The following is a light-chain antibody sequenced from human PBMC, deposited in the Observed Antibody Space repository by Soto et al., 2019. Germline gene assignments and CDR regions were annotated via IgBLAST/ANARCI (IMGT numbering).Light chain of an antibody. CDR3: QQYDGLPYT. J-gene: IGKJ2*01. CDR1: QDISKF. CDR2: DAS. V-gene: IGKV1-33*01. Sequence: DLHMTQSPSSLSSSVGDRVTITCQASQDISKFLNWYQQKPGKAPELVIYDASSLATGVPSTFSGSGSGTDFTFTITSLQPEDIATYYCQQYDGLPYTFGQGTKLEIK.